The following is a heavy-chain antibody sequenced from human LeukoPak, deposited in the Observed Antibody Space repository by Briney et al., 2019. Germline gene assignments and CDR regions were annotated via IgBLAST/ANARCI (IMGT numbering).Heavy chain of an antibody. J-gene: IGHJ4*02. CDR2: IKRKSDGGTT. Sequence: GGSLRLSCAASGLTFSNAWMSWVRQVPGKGLEWVGRIKRKSDGGTTDYAAPVKGRFTISRDDSKDTLYLQMNSLKSEDTAVYYCTTELDVRPNHYWGQGTLVTVSS. CDR3: TTELDVRPNHY. CDR1: GLTFSNAW. V-gene: IGHV3-15*01. D-gene: IGHD1-14*01.